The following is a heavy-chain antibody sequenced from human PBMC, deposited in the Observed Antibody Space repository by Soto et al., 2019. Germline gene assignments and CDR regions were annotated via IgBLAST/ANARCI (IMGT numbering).Heavy chain of an antibody. CDR2: ITPYNGNT. J-gene: IGHJ5*02. CDR1: GYTFINYG. CDR3: ARGWVGSGYDP. Sequence: QVQLVQSGAEVKKPGASVKVSCKASGYTFINYGINWVRQSPGQGLEWMGWITPYNGNTNYAQKLQGRVTMTTDTSTSTAYMELRSLRSADTAVYYCARGWVGSGYDPWGQGTLVTVSS. V-gene: IGHV1-18*01. D-gene: IGHD5-12*01.